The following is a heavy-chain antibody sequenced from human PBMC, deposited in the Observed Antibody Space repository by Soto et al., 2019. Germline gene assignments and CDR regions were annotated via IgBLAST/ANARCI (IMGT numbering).Heavy chain of an antibody. CDR2: ISSSGSTI. D-gene: IGHD3-22*01. CDR1: GFTFSSYE. V-gene: IGHV3-48*03. CDR3: ARGTNPLRYYDSSGYPH. Sequence: GGSLRLSCAASGFTFSSYEMNWVRQAPGKGLEWVSYISSSGSTIYYADSVRGRFTISRDNAKNSLYLQMNSLRAEDTAVYYCARGTNPLRYYDSSGYPHWGQGTLVTVSS. J-gene: IGHJ1*01.